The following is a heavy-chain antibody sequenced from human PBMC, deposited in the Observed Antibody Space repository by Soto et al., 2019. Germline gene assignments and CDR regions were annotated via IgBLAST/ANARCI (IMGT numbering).Heavy chain of an antibody. Sequence: QVQLVQSGAEVKKPGASVKVSCKASCYTFTSYGISWVRQAPGQGLEWSGWISAYNVNTNYSQKLQGRVTMTTDTSVSTAYMELRSLISDATAVYYCAIEATYYDFWSGSRSWFDPCGQGTLVTVSS. CDR1: CYTFTSYG. V-gene: IGHV1-18*01. CDR3: AIEATYYDFWSGSRSWFDP. D-gene: IGHD3-3*01. CDR2: ISAYNVNT. J-gene: IGHJ5*02.